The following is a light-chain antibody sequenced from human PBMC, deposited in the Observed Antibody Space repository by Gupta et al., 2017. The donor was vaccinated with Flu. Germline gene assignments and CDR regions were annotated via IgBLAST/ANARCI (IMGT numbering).Light chain of an antibody. V-gene: IGLV3-21*02. CDR3: QVWDSSSDHVV. CDR1: NIGSKS. Sequence: SYVLTQPPSVSVAPGQTARIACGGNNIGSKSVNWYQQKPGQAPVLVVCDDSDRPSGIPERFSGSNSGHTATLTISRVEAGDEADYDCQVWDSSSDHVVFGGGTKLTVL. CDR2: DDS. J-gene: IGLJ2*01.